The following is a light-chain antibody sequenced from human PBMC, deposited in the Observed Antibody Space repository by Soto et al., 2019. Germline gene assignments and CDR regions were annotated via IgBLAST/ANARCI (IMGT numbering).Light chain of an antibody. J-gene: IGLJ3*02. Sequence: QSVLTQPPSASGTPGQRVTISCSGSGSNIGSNTVNWYQQLPGTAPKLLIYSNNQRPSGVPDRFSGSKSGTSASLAISGLQSEDEADYYCAAWDDSLNMVFGGGTKVTVL. CDR1: GSNIGSNT. V-gene: IGLV1-44*01. CDR3: AAWDDSLNMV. CDR2: SNN.